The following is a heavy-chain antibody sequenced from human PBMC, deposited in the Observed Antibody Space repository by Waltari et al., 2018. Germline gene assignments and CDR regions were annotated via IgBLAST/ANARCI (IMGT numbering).Heavy chain of an antibody. J-gene: IGHJ4*02. CDR2: IYWDDDT. Sequence: QITLKASGPTVVKPPETLTLTCNFSGFSLSRSGLTVSWIRQPPGKALEWLAVIYWDDDTRYSPFLRTRLTITKDTSKNSVVLTLANMDPGDTAAYFCARSRGMTYLDFWGQGILVTVSS. V-gene: IGHV2-5*02. CDR3: ARSRGMTYLDF. CDR1: GFSLSRSGLT. D-gene: IGHD3-10*01.